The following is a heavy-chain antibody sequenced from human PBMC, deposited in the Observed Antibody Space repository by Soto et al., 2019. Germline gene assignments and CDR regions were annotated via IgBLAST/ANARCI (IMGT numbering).Heavy chain of an antibody. D-gene: IGHD1-26*01. J-gene: IGHJ4*02. CDR2: IYYGGST. V-gene: IGHV4-39*01. Sequence: QLQLQESGPGLVKPSETLSLTCTVSGGSISSPYYWGWIRQSPGKGLEWIGDIYYGGSTYYNPSRKSRVTISVDTSTNQFSLKLSSVTAADTAVYYCARRSGGGYLTLGYWGQGTLVTVSS. CDR1: GGSISSPYY. CDR3: ARRSGGGYLTLGY.